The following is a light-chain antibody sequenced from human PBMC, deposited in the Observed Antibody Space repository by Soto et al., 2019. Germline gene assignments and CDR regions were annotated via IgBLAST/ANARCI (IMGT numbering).Light chain of an antibody. Sequence: MVRTHCSAPLSVKTRERATLSCRASRNVGSKLAWYMQKPGKSPRPLISGASTRAADFPARFSGSGSGTEFTLTISSFQSEDFACYYCEQSDFWPWTFGQGTNVDI. CDR1: RNVGSK. CDR3: EQSDFWPWT. J-gene: IGKJ1*01. CDR2: GAS. V-gene: IGKV3-15*01.